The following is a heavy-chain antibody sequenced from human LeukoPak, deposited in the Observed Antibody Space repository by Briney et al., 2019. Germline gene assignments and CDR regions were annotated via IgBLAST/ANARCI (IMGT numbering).Heavy chain of an antibody. CDR3: ARAPSTPDFWSGYREYYFDY. V-gene: IGHV3-7*01. Sequence: PGGSLRLSCAASGFTFSSYWMSWVRQAPGKGLEWVANIKQDGSEKCYVDSVKGRFTISRDNAKNSLYLQMNSLRAEDTAVYYCARAPSTPDFWSGYREYYFDYWGQGTLVTVSS. D-gene: IGHD3-3*01. CDR1: GFTFSSYW. CDR2: IKQDGSEK. J-gene: IGHJ4*02.